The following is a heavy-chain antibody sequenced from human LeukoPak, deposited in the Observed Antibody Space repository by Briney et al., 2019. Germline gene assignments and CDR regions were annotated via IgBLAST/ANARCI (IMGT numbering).Heavy chain of an antibody. Sequence: GGSLTLSCAASGFTFSSYSMNWVRQAPGKGLEWVAYISSSSTIYYPDSVTGRFTISIDNTKNSLYLQMNCLRAEETAVYYCGRDEIAVVTSGYFDYWGQGTLVTVSS. CDR3: GRDEIAVVTSGYFDY. D-gene: IGHD2-21*02. CDR2: ISSSSTI. CDR1: GFTFSSYS. J-gene: IGHJ4*02. V-gene: IGHV3-48*01.